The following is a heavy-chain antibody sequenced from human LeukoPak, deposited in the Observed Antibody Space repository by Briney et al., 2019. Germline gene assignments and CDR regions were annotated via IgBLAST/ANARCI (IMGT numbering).Heavy chain of an antibody. V-gene: IGHV4-59*01. CDR1: GGSISSYY. Sequence: SETLSLTCTVSGGSISSYYWSWIRQPPGKGLEWIGYIYYSGSTNYNPSLKSRVTISVDTSKNQFSLKLSSVTAADTAVYYCAREYSSGWGAYDYWGQGTLVTVSS. D-gene: IGHD6-19*01. CDR3: AREYSSGWGAYDY. CDR2: IYYSGST. J-gene: IGHJ4*02.